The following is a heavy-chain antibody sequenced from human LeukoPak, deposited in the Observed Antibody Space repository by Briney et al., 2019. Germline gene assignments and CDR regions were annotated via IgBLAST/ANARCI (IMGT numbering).Heavy chain of an antibody. CDR3: ARGPSGYHNT. J-gene: IGHJ4*02. V-gene: IGHV3-30*04. Sequence: GGSLRLSCAASGFTFSSYAMHWVRQAPGKGLEWVAVISYDGSNKFYADSVKGRFTISRDNSKNTLFLQMNSLRAEDTAVYYCARGPSGYHNTGGQGTLVTVSS. CDR1: GFTFSSYA. CDR2: ISYDGSNK. D-gene: IGHD5-12*01.